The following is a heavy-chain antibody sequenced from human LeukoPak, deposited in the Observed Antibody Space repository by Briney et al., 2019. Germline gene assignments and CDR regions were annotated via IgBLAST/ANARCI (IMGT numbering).Heavy chain of an antibody. V-gene: IGHV5-51*01. D-gene: IGHD3-22*01. CDR2: IYPGDSDT. J-gene: IGHJ5*02. CDR3: ARRTNDYDSSGYYFGWFDP. Sequence: PGESLKISCKGSGYSFTSYWIGWVRQMPGKGLEWMGIIYPGDSDTRYSPSFQGQVTISADKSISTAYLQWSSLKASDTAVYYCARRTNDYDSSGYYFGWFDPWGQGTLVTVSS. CDR1: GYSFTSYW.